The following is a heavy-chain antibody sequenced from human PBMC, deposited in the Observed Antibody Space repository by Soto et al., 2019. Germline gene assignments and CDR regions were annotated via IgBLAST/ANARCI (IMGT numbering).Heavy chain of an antibody. CDR1: GGSVSSNTYY. CDR3: ARVGLPRGFGLHA. V-gene: IGHV4-61*01. D-gene: IGHD2-15*01. J-gene: IGHJ6*02. CDR2: VYYTGRT. Sequence: SETLSLTCTVSGGSVSSNTYYWGWIRQPPGKGLEWIGYVYYTGRTNHNPSLTSRVSISVDTSKNQLSLNLNSVTAADTAVYYCARVGLPRGFGLHACGQGTSVTVS.